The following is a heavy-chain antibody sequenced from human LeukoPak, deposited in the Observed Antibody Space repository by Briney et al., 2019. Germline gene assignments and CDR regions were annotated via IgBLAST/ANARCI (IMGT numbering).Heavy chain of an antibody. V-gene: IGHV4-30-4*01. CDR1: GGSISSYY. CDR2: IYYSGST. J-gene: IGHJ4*02. D-gene: IGHD3-10*01. CDR3: ARVDYGSGSYAFDY. Sequence: SETLSLTCTVSGGSISSYYWSWIRQPPGKGLEWIGYIYYSGSTYYNPSLKSRVTISVDTSKNQFSLKLSSVTAADTAVYYCARVDYGSGSYAFDYWGQGTLVTVSS.